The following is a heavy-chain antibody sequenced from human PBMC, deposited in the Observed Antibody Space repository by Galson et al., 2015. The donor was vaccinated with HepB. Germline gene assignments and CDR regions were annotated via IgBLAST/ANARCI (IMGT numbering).Heavy chain of an antibody. CDR2: IYHTGIT. V-gene: IGHV4-59*01. CDR1: GASISSNY. D-gene: IGHD3-3*01. CDR3: ARVESEDFWSAYYENYYYYGIDV. Sequence: SETLSLTCTVSGASISSNYWSWIRQPPGKGLEWIGYIYHTGITNYNPSLKSRVTISVDTSNNQFSLRLSSVTAADTAEYYCARVESEDFWSAYYENYYYYGIDVWGQGTTVTVSS. J-gene: IGHJ6*02.